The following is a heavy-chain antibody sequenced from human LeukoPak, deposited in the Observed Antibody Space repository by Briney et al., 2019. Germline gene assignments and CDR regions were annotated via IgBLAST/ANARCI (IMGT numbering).Heavy chain of an antibody. J-gene: IGHJ6*02. CDR3: AREGRYYYGDYSYYYYYGMDV. CDR2: ISAYNGNT. CDR1: GYTFTSYG. D-gene: IGHD4-17*01. Sequence: ASVKVSCKASGYTFTSYGISWVRQAPGHGLEWMGWISAYNGNTNYAQKLQGRVTMTTDTSTSTAYMELRSLRSDDTAVYYCAREGRYYYGDYSYYYYYGMDVWGQGTTVTVSS. V-gene: IGHV1-18*01.